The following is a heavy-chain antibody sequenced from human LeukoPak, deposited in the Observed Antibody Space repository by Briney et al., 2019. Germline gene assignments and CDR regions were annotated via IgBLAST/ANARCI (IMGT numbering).Heavy chain of an antibody. V-gene: IGHV1-18*01. Sequence: ASVKVSCKASGYIFSSYGISWVRQAPGQGLEWMGWISAYNGNINYAQKFKGRVTMSTDTSTSTAFLEVRGLRSDDTAVYFCARGGNYDSPPDWFDPWGQGTLVTVSS. D-gene: IGHD3-22*01. J-gene: IGHJ5*02. CDR3: ARGGNYDSPPDWFDP. CDR2: ISAYNGNI. CDR1: GYIFSSYG.